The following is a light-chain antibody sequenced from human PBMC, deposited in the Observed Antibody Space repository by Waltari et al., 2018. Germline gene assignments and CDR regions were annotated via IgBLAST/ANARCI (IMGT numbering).Light chain of an antibody. CDR3: QQYNGYSGT. CDR2: KAS. CDR1: QSISSW. V-gene: IGKV1-5*03. Sequence: DIQMTQSPSALSASVGDRVIITCRASQSISSWLAWYQQKAGKAPKLLIYKASTLQSGVPSRFSGSGSGTEFILTISSLQPDDSATYYCQQYNGYSGTFGGGTKVEI. J-gene: IGKJ4*01.